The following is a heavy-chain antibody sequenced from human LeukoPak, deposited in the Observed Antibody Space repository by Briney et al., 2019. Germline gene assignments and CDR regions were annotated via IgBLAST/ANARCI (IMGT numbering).Heavy chain of an antibody. J-gene: IGHJ4*02. CDR2: IYHSGST. V-gene: IGHV4-30-2*01. Sequence: PSQTLSLTCAVSGGSISSGGYSWSWIRQPPGRGLEWIGYIYHSGSTYYNPSLKSRVTISVDRSKNQFSLKLSSVTAADTAVYYCARASGVVPAGFFDYWGQGTLVTVSS. CDR1: GGSISSGGYS. CDR3: ARASGVVPAGFFDY. D-gene: IGHD2-2*01.